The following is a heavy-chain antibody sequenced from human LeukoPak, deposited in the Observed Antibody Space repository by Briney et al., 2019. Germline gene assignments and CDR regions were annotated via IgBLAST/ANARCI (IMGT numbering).Heavy chain of an antibody. CDR1: GFTVSTNY. CDR2: IYRSGST. D-gene: IGHD6-19*01. J-gene: IGHJ5*02. CDR3: ARAYSSGWYLGFDP. Sequence: PGGSLRLSCAASGFTVSTNYVSWVRQAPGKGLEWVSVIYRSGSTYYADSVKGRFTISRHNSKNTLYLQMNSLRAEDTAVYYCARAYSSGWYLGFDPWGQGTLVTVSS. V-gene: IGHV3-53*04.